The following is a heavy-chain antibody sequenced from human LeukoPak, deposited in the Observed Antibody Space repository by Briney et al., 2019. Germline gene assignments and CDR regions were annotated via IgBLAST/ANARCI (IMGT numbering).Heavy chain of an antibody. V-gene: IGHV4-4*07. J-gene: IGHJ6*03. CDR3: ARERRPSIYYYYMDV. Sequence: PSETLSLTCTVSGGSISSYYWSWIRQPAGKGLEWIGRIYTSGSTNYNPSLKSRVTMSVDTSKNQFSLKLSSVTAADTAVYYCARERRPSIYYYYMDVWGKGTTVTVSS. D-gene: IGHD2-21*01. CDR1: GGSISSYY. CDR2: IYTSGST.